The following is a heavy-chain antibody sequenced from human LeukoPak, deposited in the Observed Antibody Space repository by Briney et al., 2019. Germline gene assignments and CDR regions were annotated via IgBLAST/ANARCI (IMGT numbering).Heavy chain of an antibody. Sequence: GESLKISCKGSGYSFTSYWISWVRQMPGKGLEWMGGIEPSDSYTNHSPSFQGHVTISADKSISTSYLQWSSLKASDTAMYYCARLGSVTTYYYYYYGMDVWGKGTTVTVSS. CDR3: ARLGSVTTYYYYYYGMDV. D-gene: IGHD4-17*01. CDR2: IEPSDSYT. J-gene: IGHJ6*04. CDR1: GYSFTSYW. V-gene: IGHV5-10-1*01.